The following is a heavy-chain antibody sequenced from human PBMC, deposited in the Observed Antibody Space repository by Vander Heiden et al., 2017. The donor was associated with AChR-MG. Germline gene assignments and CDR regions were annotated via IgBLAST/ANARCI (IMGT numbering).Heavy chain of an antibody. Sequence: EVQLLESGGGLVQPGGSLRLSCAASGFSFSTYAMTWVRQAPGKGLEWVSGIDHGGSYTYYADSVKGRFTISRDNSRNTLSLQMNSLRAEDTAVYYCAKLWAVVVTGASRGCLQQWGQGTLVTVSS. D-gene: IGHD2-21*02. V-gene: IGHV3-23*01. J-gene: IGHJ1*01. CDR3: AKLWAVVVTGASRGCLQQ. CDR1: GFSFSTYA. CDR2: IDHGGSYT.